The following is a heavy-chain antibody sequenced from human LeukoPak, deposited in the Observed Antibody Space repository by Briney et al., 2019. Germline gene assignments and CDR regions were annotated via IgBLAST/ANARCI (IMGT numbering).Heavy chain of an antibody. J-gene: IGHJ3*02. V-gene: IGHV1-2*04. D-gene: IGHD3-22*01. CDR1: GYTFTGYY. Sequence: ASVKVSCKASGYTFTGYYMHWVRQAPGQGLEWMGWINPNSGDTNYAQNFQGWVTLTRDTSISTAYMELSRLRSDDTAVYYCARENHDSSGYYRWDAFDIWGQGTMVTVSS. CDR2: INPNSGDT. CDR3: ARENHDSSGYYRWDAFDI.